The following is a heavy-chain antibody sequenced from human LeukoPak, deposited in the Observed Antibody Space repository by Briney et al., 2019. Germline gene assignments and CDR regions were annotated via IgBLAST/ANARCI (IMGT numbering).Heavy chain of an antibody. CDR3: ARDWTGYCSGGSCYGRGRFDP. Sequence: GASVKVSCNASGGTFSSYAISWVRQAPGQGLEWMGGIIPIFGTANYAQKFQGRVTITADESTSTAYMELSSLRSEDTAVYYCARDWTGYCSGGSCYGRGRFDPWGQGTLVTVSS. V-gene: IGHV1-69*01. CDR2: IIPIFGTA. CDR1: GGTFSSYA. J-gene: IGHJ5*02. D-gene: IGHD2-15*01.